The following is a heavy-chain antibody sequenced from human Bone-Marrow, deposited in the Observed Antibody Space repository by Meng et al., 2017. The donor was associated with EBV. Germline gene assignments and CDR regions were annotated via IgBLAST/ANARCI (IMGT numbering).Heavy chain of an antibody. J-gene: IGHJ4*02. CDR1: CGYFSGYY. V-gene: IGHV4-34*01. CDR2: INHSGST. Sequence: VPLQHGVAGLLKPSYTLSLTCAGYCGYFSGYYWSWIRQPPGKGLEWIGEINHSGSTNYNPSLKSRVTISVDTSKNQFSLKLSSVTAADTAVYYCARGPLEWEPRGEDYWGQGTLVTASS. D-gene: IGHD1-26*01. CDR3: ARGPLEWEPRGEDY.